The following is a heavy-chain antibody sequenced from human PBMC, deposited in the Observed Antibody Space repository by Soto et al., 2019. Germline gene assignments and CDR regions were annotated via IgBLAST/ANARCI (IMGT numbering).Heavy chain of an antibody. D-gene: IGHD2-2*01. CDR2: IIPIFGTA. J-gene: IGHJ6*02. V-gene: IGHV1-69*06. Sequence: GASVKVSCKASGGTFSSYAISWVRQAPGQGLEWMGGIIPIFGTANYAQKFQGRVTITADKSTSTAYMELSSLRSEDTAVYYCARRQSADYYYYSAMDVWAQCPTVTVPS. CDR1: GGTFSSYA. CDR3: ARRQSADYYYYSAMDV.